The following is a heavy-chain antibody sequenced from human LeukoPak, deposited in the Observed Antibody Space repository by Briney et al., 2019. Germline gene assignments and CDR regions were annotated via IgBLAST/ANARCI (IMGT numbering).Heavy chain of an antibody. Sequence: PSETLSLTCAVYGGSFSGHYWTWIRQPPGKRLQWIGEVNDRGSTNYNPSLKSRLTISEDKSKKQFSLRLPSVTAADTAVYYCARGVVSGRFGDYYYYMDVWGKGTTVTVSS. CDR2: VNDRGST. CDR3: ARGVVSGRFGDYYYYMDV. V-gene: IGHV4-34*01. CDR1: GGSFSGHY. J-gene: IGHJ6*03. D-gene: IGHD3-16*01.